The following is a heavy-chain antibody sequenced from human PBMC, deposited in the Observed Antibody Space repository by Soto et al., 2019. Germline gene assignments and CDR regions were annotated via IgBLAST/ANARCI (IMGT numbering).Heavy chain of an antibody. Sequence: SQTLSLTCAISGDSVFSSSAAWIWIMQSPSRGLEWLGRTYYRSKWYNDYAVSVKSRITINPDTSKNQFSLQLNSVTPEDTAVYYCARAPGGIDAFDIWGQGTMVTVSS. CDR2: TYYRSKWYN. D-gene: IGHD3-16*01. V-gene: IGHV6-1*01. CDR1: GDSVFSSSAA. J-gene: IGHJ3*02. CDR3: ARAPGGIDAFDI.